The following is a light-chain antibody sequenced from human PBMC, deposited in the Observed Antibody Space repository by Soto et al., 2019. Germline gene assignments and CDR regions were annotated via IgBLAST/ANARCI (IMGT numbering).Light chain of an antibody. CDR1: ENVHNN. J-gene: IGKJ1*01. CDR2: GAF. Sequence: EIVMTQSPATLSVTPGERTTLSCRASENVHNNVAWYQHRPGQAPRLLIYGAFSRATGITARFSGSGSGTHFHLSITSLQSEDCAGDYCQQYDNCPPWTFGQGTTVDFK. CDR3: QQYDNCPPWT. V-gene: IGKV3-15*01.